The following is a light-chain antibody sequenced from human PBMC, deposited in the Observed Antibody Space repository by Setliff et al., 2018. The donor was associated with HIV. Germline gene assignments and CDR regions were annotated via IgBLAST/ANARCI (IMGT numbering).Light chain of an antibody. V-gene: IGLV2-23*02. CDR2: DVS. J-gene: IGLJ2*01. Sequence: QSALAQPASVSGSPGQSITISCTGTSSDVGGYNYVSWYQQYPGKAPKLMIYDVSKRPSGVSNRFSGSKSGNTASLTISGLQAEDEADYYCCSYAGSSTFVVFGGGTK. CDR1: SSDVGGYNY. CDR3: CSYAGSSTFVV.